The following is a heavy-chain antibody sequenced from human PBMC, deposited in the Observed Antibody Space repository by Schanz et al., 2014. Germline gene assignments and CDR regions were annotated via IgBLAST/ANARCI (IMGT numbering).Heavy chain of an antibody. CDR3: ARGGYSSGWYDRDIAHFDY. CDR2: ISTSNGNT. CDR1: GGTFSSYS. D-gene: IGHD6-19*01. Sequence: QVQLVQSGAEVKKPGSSVKVSCKASGGTFSSYSISWVRQAPGQGLEWMGRISTSNGNTNYIQKLQGRVTMTTDTSTSTAYMELRSLRSDDTAVYYCARGGYSSGWYDRDIAHFDYWGQGTLVTVSS. V-gene: IGHV1-18*01. J-gene: IGHJ4*02.